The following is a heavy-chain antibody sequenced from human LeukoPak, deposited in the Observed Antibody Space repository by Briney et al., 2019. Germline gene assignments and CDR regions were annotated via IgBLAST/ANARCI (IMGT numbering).Heavy chain of an antibody. J-gene: IGHJ4*02. CDR3: ARSEEMATIHPDY. Sequence: GESLKISCKGSGYNFTSYWIGWVRQMSGKGLEWMGIIYPGDSDTRYNPSFQGQVTISADKSISTAYLQWSSLKASDTAMYYCARSEEMATIHPDYWGQGTLVTVSS. CDR1: GYNFTSYW. V-gene: IGHV5-51*01. CDR2: IYPGDSDT. D-gene: IGHD5-24*01.